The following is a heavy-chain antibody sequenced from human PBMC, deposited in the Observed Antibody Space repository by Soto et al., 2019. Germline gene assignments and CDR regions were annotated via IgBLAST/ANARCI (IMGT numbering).Heavy chain of an antibody. D-gene: IGHD1-26*01. V-gene: IGHV3-23*01. CDR1: GFTFADYA. CDR3: ARDRWEFQLFYYGLDV. Sequence: GGSLRLSCAASGFTFADYAMNWVRQAPGKGLEWVAFISGRGDTKYYADSVKGRFTISRDNSKNTLSLQMNSLRAEDTAVYYCARDRWEFQLFYYGLDVWGQGTTVTVSS. J-gene: IGHJ6*02. CDR2: ISGRGDTK.